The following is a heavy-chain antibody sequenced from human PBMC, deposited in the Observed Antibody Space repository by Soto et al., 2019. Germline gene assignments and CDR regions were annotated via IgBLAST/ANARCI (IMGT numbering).Heavy chain of an antibody. Sequence: ASVKVSCKASGYTFTSYDINWVRQATGQGLEWMGIINPIGGSTSYAQKFQGRVTMTRDTSTCTVYMELSSLRSEDTAVYYCAIDYDFWSGPPGWFDPWGQGTLVTVSS. CDR2: INPIGGST. CDR3: AIDYDFWSGPPGWFDP. D-gene: IGHD3-3*01. V-gene: IGHV1-46*01. CDR1: GYTFTSYD. J-gene: IGHJ5*02.